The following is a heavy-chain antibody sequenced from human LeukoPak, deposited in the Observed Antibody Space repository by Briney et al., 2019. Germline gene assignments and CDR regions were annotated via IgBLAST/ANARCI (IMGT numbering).Heavy chain of an antibody. CDR1: GYTFTSYG. V-gene: IGHV1-18*04. CDR3: ARGVVPAAIVWFDP. D-gene: IGHD2-2*02. J-gene: IGHJ5*02. CDR2: ISAYNGNT. Sequence: AAVKVSCKASGYTFTSYGISWVRQAPGQGLEGMGWISAYNGNTNYAQKLQGRVTMTTDTSTSTAYMELRSLRSDDTAVYYCARGVVPAAIVWFDPWGQGTLVTVSS.